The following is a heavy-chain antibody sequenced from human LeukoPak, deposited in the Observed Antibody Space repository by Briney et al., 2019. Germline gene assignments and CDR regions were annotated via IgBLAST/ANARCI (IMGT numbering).Heavy chain of an antibody. CDR2: IKEDGSET. D-gene: IGHD6-19*01. J-gene: IGHJ4*02. V-gene: IGHV3-7*01. Sequence: GESLRLSCAASGFTFKKYWMNWVRQVPGKGLECLANIKEDGSETYYADSVKGRFTISRDNPKNLLFLQINSLRAEDTAVYYCARDQGERYSSGWYGDYWGQGTLVTVSS. CDR1: GFTFKKYW. CDR3: ARDQGERYSSGWYGDY.